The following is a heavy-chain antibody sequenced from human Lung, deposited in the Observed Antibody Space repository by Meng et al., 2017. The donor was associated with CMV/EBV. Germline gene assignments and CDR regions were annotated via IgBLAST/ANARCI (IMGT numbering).Heavy chain of an antibody. D-gene: IGHD3-10*01. CDR2: IYSGCST. CDR3: ARGSPFDY. Sequence: SLKIPCAASGFTVSSNYMSWVHQAPGKGLEWVSVIYSGCSTYFADPVKGRFTISRDNSKNALYLQMNSLRAEDTGVYYCARGSPFDYWGQGTLVTVSS. CDR1: GFTVSSNY. J-gene: IGHJ4*02. V-gene: IGHV3-66*02.